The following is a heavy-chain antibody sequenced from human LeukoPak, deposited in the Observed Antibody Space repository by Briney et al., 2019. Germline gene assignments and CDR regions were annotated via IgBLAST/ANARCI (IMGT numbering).Heavy chain of an antibody. CDR1: GYTFTGYY. CDR3: AGGRVRGVYGMDV. CDR2: INPNSGGT. D-gene: IGHD3-10*01. J-gene: IGHJ6*02. V-gene: IGHV1-2*04. Sequence: ASVKVSCKASGYTFTGYYMHWVRQATGQGLEWMGWINPNSGGTNYAQKFQGWVTMTRDTSISTADMELSRLRSDGTVVYYCAGGRVRGVYGMDVWGQGTTVTVSS.